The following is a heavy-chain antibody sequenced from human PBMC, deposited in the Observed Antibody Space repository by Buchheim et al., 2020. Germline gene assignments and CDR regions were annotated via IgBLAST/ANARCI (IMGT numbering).Heavy chain of an antibody. J-gene: IGHJ5*02. Sequence: EVQLVESGGGLVQPGGSLRLSCAASGFIFSSNWMSWVRQAPGKGLEWVANIKQDGSEKYYVDSVRGRFTISRDNAKNSLYLQMNSLRAEDTAVYYCAREGYYYDSSGSRHRSNWFDPWGQGTL. CDR1: GFIFSSNW. D-gene: IGHD3-22*01. CDR3: AREGYYYDSSGSRHRSNWFDP. V-gene: IGHV3-7*01. CDR2: IKQDGSEK.